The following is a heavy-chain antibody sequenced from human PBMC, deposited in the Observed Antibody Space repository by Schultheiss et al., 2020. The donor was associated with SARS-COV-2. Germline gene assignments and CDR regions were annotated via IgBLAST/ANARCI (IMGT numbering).Heavy chain of an antibody. D-gene: IGHD2-15*01. Sequence: AGSLRLSCAASGFTFSTYSMNWVRQAPGKGLEWVSSISSTSTYIYYADSVKGRFTVSRDNSKNTLYLQMNSLRAEDTAVYYCAKDDCSGGTCYPDYWGQGTLVTVSS. CDR2: ISSTSTYI. CDR3: AKDDCSGGTCYPDY. J-gene: IGHJ4*02. V-gene: IGHV3-21*04. CDR1: GFTFSTYS.